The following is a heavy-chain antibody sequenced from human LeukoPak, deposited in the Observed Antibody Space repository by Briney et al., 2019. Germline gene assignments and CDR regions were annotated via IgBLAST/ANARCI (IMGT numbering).Heavy chain of an antibody. CDR2: ISSSTTTM. V-gene: IGHV3-48*01. J-gene: IGHJ3*02. Sequence: GGSLRLSCAASGFTFTTYSMHWVRQAPGKGLEWVSYISSSTTTMYYADSVKGRFTVSRDNAKNSLYLQMNSLKTEDTAVYYCTTTILTGYDAFDIWGQGTMVTVSS. CDR1: GFTFTTYS. D-gene: IGHD3-9*01. CDR3: TTTILTGYDAFDI.